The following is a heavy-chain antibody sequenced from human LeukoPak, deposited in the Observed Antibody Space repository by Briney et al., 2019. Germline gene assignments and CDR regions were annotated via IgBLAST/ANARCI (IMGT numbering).Heavy chain of an antibody. V-gene: IGHV4-34*01. J-gene: IGHJ4*02. CDR3: ALPRPGY. CDR1: GGSFSGCY. Sequence: PSETLSLTCAVYGGSFSGCYWSWIRQPPGKGLEWIGEINHSGSTNYNPSLKSRVTISVDTSKNQFSLKLSSVTAADTAVYYCALPRPGYWGQGTLATVSS. CDR2: INHSGST.